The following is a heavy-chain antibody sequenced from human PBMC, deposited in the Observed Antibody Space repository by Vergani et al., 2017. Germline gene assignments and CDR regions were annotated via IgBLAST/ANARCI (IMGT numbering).Heavy chain of an antibody. Sequence: VQLVESGAEVKKPGASVKVSCKASGYTFTGYYMHWVRQAPGQGLEWMGWINPNSGGTNYAQKFQGRVTMTRDTSISTAYMELSRLRSDDTAVYYCARRSSSGDYYYYYMDVWGKGTTVSVSS. CDR3: ARRSSSGDYYYYYMDV. J-gene: IGHJ6*03. D-gene: IGHD6-6*01. CDR1: GYTFTGYY. CDR2: INPNSGGT. V-gene: IGHV1-2*02.